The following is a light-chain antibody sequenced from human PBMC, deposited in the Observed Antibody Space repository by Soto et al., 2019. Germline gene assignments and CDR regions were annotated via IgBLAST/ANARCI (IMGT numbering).Light chain of an antibody. CDR1: SSNSGAGYD. Sequence: QSVLPQPPSVSGAPGQRVTISCTGSSSNSGAGYDVHWYQQLPGTAPKLLIYVNSNRPSGVPDRFSGSKSGTSASLAITVLQAEDEADYYCQSYDSSLSGPNWVFGGGTKLTVL. CDR3: QSYDSSLSGPNWV. V-gene: IGLV1-40*01. J-gene: IGLJ3*02. CDR2: VNS.